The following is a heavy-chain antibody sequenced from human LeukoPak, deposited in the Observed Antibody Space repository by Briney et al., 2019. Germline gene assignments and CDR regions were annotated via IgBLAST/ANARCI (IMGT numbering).Heavy chain of an antibody. J-gene: IGHJ4*02. CDR3: AKASTTGTTVTTPGY. Sequence: GGSLRLSCAASGFTFSSYAMTWVRQAPGKGLEWVSTISGSGSNTYHADSVKGRFTISRDNSKNTLYLQMNSLRAEDTAVYYCAKASTTGTTVTTPGYWGQGTLVTVSS. V-gene: IGHV3-23*01. CDR2: ISGSGSNT. CDR1: GFTFSSYA. D-gene: IGHD4-17*01.